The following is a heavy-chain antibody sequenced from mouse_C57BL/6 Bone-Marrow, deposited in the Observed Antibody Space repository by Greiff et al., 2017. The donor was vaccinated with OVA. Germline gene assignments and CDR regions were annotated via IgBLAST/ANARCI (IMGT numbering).Heavy chain of an antibody. Sequence: QVQLQQPGTELVKPGASVKLSCKASGYTFTSYWMHWVKQRPGQGLEWIGNINPSNGGTNYNEKFKSKATLTVDKSSSTAYMQLSSLTSEDSAVYYCARKDTTVVASYYFGGWGTGATLTVAS. CDR2: INPSNGGT. D-gene: IGHD1-1*01. CDR3: ARKDTTVVASYYFGG. CDR1: GYTFTSYW. V-gene: IGHV1-53*01. J-gene: IGHJ2*01.